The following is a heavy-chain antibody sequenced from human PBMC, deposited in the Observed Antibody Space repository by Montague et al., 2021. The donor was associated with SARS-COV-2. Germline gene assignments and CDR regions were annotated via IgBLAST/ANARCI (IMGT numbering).Heavy chain of an antibody. CDR1: SGSISNYY. CDR2: VYSSGST. Sequence: SETLSLTCTVSSGSISNYYWSWIRQPPGKGLEWIGYVYSSGSTNYNPSLEGRVTMSVDTSKNQFSLKLISVTAADTAVYYCARVRYGDGWTLDYWGQGTLVTVSS. V-gene: IGHV4-59*13. CDR3: ARVRYGDGWTLDY. J-gene: IGHJ4*02. D-gene: IGHD5-24*01.